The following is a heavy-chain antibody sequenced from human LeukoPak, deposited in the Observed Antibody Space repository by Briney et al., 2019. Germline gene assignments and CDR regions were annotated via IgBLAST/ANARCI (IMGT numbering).Heavy chain of an antibody. D-gene: IGHD1-26*01. V-gene: IGHV4-39*01. CDR3: ARPFSGSYSDAFDL. CDR2: IYYSGST. Sequence: KPSETLSLTCTVSGGSISSSSYYWGWIRQPPGKGLEWIGSIYYSGSTYYNPSLKSRVTISVDTSKNQFSLKLSSVTAADTAVYYCARPFSGSYSDAFDLWGQGTMVTVSS. CDR1: GGSISSSSYY. J-gene: IGHJ3*01.